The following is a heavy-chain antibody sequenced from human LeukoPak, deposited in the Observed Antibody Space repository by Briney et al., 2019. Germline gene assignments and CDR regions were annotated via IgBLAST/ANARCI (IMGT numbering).Heavy chain of an antibody. Sequence: SETLSLTCAVYGGSFSGYYWSWLRQPPGKGLEWIGEINHSGSTNYNPSLKSRVTISVDTSKNQFSLKLSSVTAADAAVYYCARGRKLIAARPAGFDYWGQGTLVTVSS. D-gene: IGHD6-6*01. J-gene: IGHJ4*02. CDR1: GGSFSGYY. V-gene: IGHV4-34*01. CDR3: ARGRKLIAARPAGFDY. CDR2: INHSGST.